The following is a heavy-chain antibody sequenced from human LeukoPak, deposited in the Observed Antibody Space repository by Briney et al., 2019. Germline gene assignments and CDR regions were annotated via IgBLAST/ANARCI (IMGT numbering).Heavy chain of an antibody. D-gene: IGHD3-22*01. CDR2: IYYSGST. CDR1: GGSISSYY. Sequence: PSETLSLTCTVSGGSISSYYWNWIRQPPGKGLEWIGYIYYSGSTNYNPSLKSRVTISVDTSKNQFSLKLSSVTAADTAVYYCARTLSYDSQFDYWGQGTLVTVSS. V-gene: IGHV4-59*12. CDR3: ARTLSYDSQFDY. J-gene: IGHJ4*02.